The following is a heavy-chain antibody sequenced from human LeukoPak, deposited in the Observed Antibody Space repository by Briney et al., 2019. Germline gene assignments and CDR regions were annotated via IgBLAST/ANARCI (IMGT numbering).Heavy chain of an antibody. D-gene: IGHD6-6*01. CDR1: GGSFSGYY. CDR2: INHSGST. V-gene: IGHV4-34*01. J-gene: IGHJ4*02. CDR3: ATLSVAARPDN. Sequence: SETLSLTCAVYGGSFSGYYWSWIRQPPGKGLEWIGEINHSGSTNYNPSLKSRVTISVDTSKNQFSLKLSSVTAADTAVYYCATLSVAARPDNWGQGTLVTVSS.